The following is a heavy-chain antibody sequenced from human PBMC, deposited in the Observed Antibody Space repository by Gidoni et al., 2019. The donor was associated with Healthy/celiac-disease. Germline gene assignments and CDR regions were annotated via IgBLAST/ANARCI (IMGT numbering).Heavy chain of an antibody. J-gene: IGHJ4*02. D-gene: IGHD3-16*02. Sequence: EVQLLESGGGLVQPGGSLGLSCAASGFTFSSYAMSWVRQAPGKGMEWVSAISGSGGSTYYADSVKGRFTISRDNSKNTLYLQMNSLRAEDTAVYYCHVWGSYRFGDYWGQGTLVTVSS. CDR3: HVWGSYRFGDY. CDR1: GFTFSSYA. CDR2: ISGSGGST. V-gene: IGHV3-23*01.